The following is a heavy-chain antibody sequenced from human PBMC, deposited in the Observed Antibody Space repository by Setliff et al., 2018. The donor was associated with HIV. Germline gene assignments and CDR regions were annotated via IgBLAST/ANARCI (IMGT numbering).Heavy chain of an antibody. CDR3: AREGSVVPAAQANYMDV. D-gene: IGHD2-2*01. J-gene: IGHJ6*03. CDR2: INHSGST. CDR1: GGSFSGYY. V-gene: IGHV4-34*01. Sequence: SETLSLTCAVYGGSFSGYYWSWIRQPPGKGLEWIGEINHSGSTNYNPPLKSRVTISVDTSKNQFSLKLSSVTAADTAVYYCAREGSVVPAAQANYMDVWGKGTTVTVSS.